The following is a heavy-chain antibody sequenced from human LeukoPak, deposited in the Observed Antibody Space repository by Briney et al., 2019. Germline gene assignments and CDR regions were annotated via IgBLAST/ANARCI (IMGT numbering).Heavy chain of an antibody. Sequence: SETLSLTCTVSGDSISSYYWSWIRQPPGKGLEWIGYIYYTGSTSYNPSLKSRVTISVDTSKSQLSLKLRSVTAADTAVYYCARVWSAFDNWGQGTLVTVSS. J-gene: IGHJ4*02. CDR1: GDSISSYY. D-gene: IGHD2-21*01. CDR2: IYYTGST. V-gene: IGHV4-59*01. CDR3: ARVWSAFDN.